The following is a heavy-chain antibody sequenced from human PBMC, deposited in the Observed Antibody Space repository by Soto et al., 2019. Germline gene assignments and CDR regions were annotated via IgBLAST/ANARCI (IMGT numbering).Heavy chain of an antibody. CDR1: GGSISRYY. J-gene: IGHJ6*02. Sequence: SETLSLTCAVSGGSISRYYWSWIRQPAGKGLEWIGRIYSSGSTNYNPSLKSRATMSVEMSKNQFSLKMSSVTAADTAVYYCARDGALSGGMDVWGHGTTVTVSS. D-gene: IGHD3-10*01. CDR2: IYSSGST. V-gene: IGHV4-4*07. CDR3: ARDGALSGGMDV.